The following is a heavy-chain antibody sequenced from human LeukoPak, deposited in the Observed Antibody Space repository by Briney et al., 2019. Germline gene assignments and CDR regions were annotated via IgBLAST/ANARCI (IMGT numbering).Heavy chain of an antibody. CDR1: GYTFTGYY. D-gene: IGHD3-3*01. V-gene: IGHV1-2*06. CDR3: ARTDFWSGYYKFDY. Sequence: GASVKVSCKASGYTFTGYYMHWVRQAPGQGLEWMGRINPNSGGTNYAQKFQGRVTMTRDTSISTAYMELSRLRSDDTAVYYCARTDFWSGYYKFDYWGQGTLVTVSP. CDR2: INPNSGGT. J-gene: IGHJ4*02.